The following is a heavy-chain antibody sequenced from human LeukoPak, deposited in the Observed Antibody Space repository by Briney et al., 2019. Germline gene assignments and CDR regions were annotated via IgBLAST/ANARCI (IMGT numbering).Heavy chain of an antibody. Sequence: GGSLRLSCSASGFTFSSYALHWVRQAPGKGLEWVANIKQDGSAKYYVDSVKGRFTISRDNAKNSLYLQMNSLRAEDTAVYYCARDADILTGYIVFDYWGQGTLVTVSS. CDR3: ARDADILTGYIVFDY. V-gene: IGHV3-7*04. D-gene: IGHD3-9*01. CDR1: GFTFSSYA. J-gene: IGHJ4*02. CDR2: IKQDGSAK.